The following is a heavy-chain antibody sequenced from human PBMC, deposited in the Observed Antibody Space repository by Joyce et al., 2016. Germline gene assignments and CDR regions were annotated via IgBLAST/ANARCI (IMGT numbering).Heavy chain of an antibody. Sequence: EVRMVESGGDLVKPGGSLRLCGVAFGIGFSYSWLSWVRQAPGKGLEWVGRIKSKTDGGATDYSAPVKGRFSISRDDSESRLYLQMNSLKTDDTGIYYCVKVKGGSAYHFDYWGPGTLVIVSS. CDR3: VKVKGGSAYHFDY. V-gene: IGHV3-15*01. D-gene: IGHD6-6*01. CDR1: GIGFSYSW. CDR2: IKSKTDGGAT. J-gene: IGHJ4*02.